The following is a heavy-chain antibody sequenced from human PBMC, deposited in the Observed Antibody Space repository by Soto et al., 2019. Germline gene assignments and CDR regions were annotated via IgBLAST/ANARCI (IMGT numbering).Heavy chain of an antibody. D-gene: IGHD5-12*01. CDR3: ASLEWESSGYADY. J-gene: IGHJ4*02. CDR2: IKKDGSEK. Sequence: EVQLVESGGGLVQPGGSLRLSCAASGFTFSTNWMSWVRQAPGKGLEWVANIKKDGSEKYYVDSVKGRFTISRDNAKNSLYLQMNSLRAKDTAVYYCASLEWESSGYADYWGQGTLVTVSS. V-gene: IGHV3-7*03. CDR1: GFTFSTNW.